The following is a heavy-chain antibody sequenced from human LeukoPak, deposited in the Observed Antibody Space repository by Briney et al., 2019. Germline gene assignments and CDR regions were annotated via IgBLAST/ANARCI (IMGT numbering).Heavy chain of an antibody. CDR2: IKEDGSEK. J-gene: IGHJ6*03. D-gene: IGHD2-2*01. CDR1: EFTLRNYW. V-gene: IGHV3-7*01. Sequence: GGSLRLSCAASEFTLRNYWMSWVRQAPGKGLEWVATIKEDGSEKYYVDSVKGRFTISRENAKNSLYLQMNSLRAEDTAVYYCARSFYGHDPYYCYMDVWGKGTTVTVSS. CDR3: ARSFYGHDPYYCYMDV.